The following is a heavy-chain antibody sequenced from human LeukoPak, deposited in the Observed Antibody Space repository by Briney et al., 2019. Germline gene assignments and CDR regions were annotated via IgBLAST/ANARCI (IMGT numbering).Heavy chain of an antibody. D-gene: IGHD3-22*01. CDR2: ISSSSSYI. J-gene: IGHJ4*02. CDR1: GFTFSSYS. Sequence: GGSLRLSCAASGFTFSSYSMNWVRQAPGKGLEWVSSISSSSSYIYYADSVKGRFTISRDNAKNSLYLQMNSLRAEDTAVYYCARDLERITMIVAQIRGDYWGQGTLVTVSS. V-gene: IGHV3-21*01. CDR3: ARDLERITMIVAQIRGDY.